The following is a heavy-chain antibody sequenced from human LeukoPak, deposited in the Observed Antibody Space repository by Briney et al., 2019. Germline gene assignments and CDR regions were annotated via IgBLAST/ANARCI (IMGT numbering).Heavy chain of an antibody. D-gene: IGHD1-7*01. CDR3: AGQGVGTTLDY. V-gene: IGHV4-39*01. Sequence: SETLSLTCTVSGASISSSSYHWGWIRQPPGKGLEWIGSFYYSGITRYNPSLESRVTISVDTSKNQLSLRLGSVTAADTGVYYCAGQGVGTTLDYWGQGTLVTVSS. J-gene: IGHJ4*02. CDR1: GASISSSSYH. CDR2: FYYSGIT.